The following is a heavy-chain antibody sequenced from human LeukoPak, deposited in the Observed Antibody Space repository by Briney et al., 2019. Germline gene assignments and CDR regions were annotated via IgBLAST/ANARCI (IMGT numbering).Heavy chain of an antibody. Sequence: ASVKVSCKASGYTFTSYYMHWVRQAPGQGLEWMGIINPSGGSTNYAQKFQGRVTMTRDTSTGIVYMELSSLRSEDTAVYYCARDQGLTGYFDYWGQGTLVTVSS. CDR2: INPSGGST. V-gene: IGHV1-46*01. CDR1: GYTFTSYY. D-gene: IGHD3-9*01. J-gene: IGHJ4*02. CDR3: ARDQGLTGYFDY.